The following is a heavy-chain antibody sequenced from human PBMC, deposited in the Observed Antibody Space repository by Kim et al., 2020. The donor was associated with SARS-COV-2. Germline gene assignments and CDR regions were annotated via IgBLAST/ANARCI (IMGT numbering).Heavy chain of an antibody. Sequence: SETLSLTCTVSGGSISSSSYYWGWIRQPPGKGLEWIGSIYYSGSTYYNPSLKSRVTISVDTSKNQFSLKLSSVTAADTAVYYCARDQPYYGVGGFGVGPMDVWGQGTTVTVSS. CDR3: ARDQPYYGVGGFGVGPMDV. CDR1: GGSISSSSYY. V-gene: IGHV4-39*07. CDR2: IYYSGST. D-gene: IGHD4-17*01. J-gene: IGHJ6*02.